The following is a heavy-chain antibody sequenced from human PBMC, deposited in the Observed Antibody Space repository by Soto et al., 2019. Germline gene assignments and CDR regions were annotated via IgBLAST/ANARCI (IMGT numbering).Heavy chain of an antibody. CDR3: ARYVYSYSARFIDY. J-gene: IGHJ4*02. CDR1: GHSISSGFYY. V-gene: IGHV4-38-2*01. Sequence: TGTLSLTCAVSGHSISSGFYYWGWVRQPPGKGLEWIGSIYHTESTYYNPSLKSRVTMSVDTSKNQLSLKLSSMTAADTAVYFCARYVYSYSARFIDYWGQRTRVTVSS. CDR2: IYHTEST. D-gene: IGHD1-26*01.